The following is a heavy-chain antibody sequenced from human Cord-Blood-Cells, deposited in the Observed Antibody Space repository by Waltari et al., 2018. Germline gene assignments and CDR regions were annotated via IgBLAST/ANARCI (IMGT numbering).Heavy chain of an antibody. CDR2: IIPTFGTA. J-gene: IGHJ3*02. V-gene: IGHV1-69*01. CDR3: AILKGGDILTGPDAFDI. CDR1: GGTFSSYA. Sequence: QVQLVQSGAEVKKPGSSVKVSCKASGGTFSSYAISCVRQAPGQGLVWMGGIIPTFGTANYAQKFQGRVTITADESTSTAYMGLSSLRSEDTAVYYCAILKGGDILTGPDAFDIWGQGTMVTVSS. D-gene: IGHD3-9*01.